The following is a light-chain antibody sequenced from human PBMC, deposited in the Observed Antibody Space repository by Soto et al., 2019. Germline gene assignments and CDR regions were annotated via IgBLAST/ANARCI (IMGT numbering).Light chain of an antibody. J-gene: IGKJ1*01. V-gene: IGKV3-11*01. CDR1: QNISNY. Sequence: VMLKQSPAALSLSKGKRATLSCRASQNISNYLLWYQQKPGQAPRLLIYDVSNRAAGIPARFSGSGSGTDFTLTISSLQPEDFAVYYCQLRSNLLRTFGQGTKV. CDR3: QLRSNLLRT. CDR2: DVS.